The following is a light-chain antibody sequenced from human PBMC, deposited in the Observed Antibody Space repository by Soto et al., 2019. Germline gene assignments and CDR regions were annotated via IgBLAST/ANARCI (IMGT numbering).Light chain of an antibody. CDR3: QQYGSTPSIT. Sequence: EIVLTQSPGTLSLSPGERATLSCRASQSVTSNYLAWYQLKPRQAPRLLIYAASNTATGMPDRFSGSGAGTEFTLSIRRLEPEDFAVYYCQQYGSTPSITCGQGTRLEIK. V-gene: IGKV3-20*01. CDR2: AAS. J-gene: IGKJ5*01. CDR1: QSVTSNY.